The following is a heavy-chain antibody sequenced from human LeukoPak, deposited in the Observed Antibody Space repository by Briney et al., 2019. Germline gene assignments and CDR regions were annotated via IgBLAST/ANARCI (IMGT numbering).Heavy chain of an antibody. CDR2: ISDNGSSS. V-gene: IGHV3-23*01. D-gene: IGHD6-19*01. Sequence: GGSLRLSCAASGFSFSTYAFSWVRQTAGKGLEWVPVISDNGSSSLYADSVKGRFTISRDNSKNTVSLQMNSLRAEDTALYYCAKHVLYSSGWYSDYWGQGTLVTVSS. J-gene: IGHJ4*02. CDR1: GFSFSTYA. CDR3: AKHVLYSSGWYSDY.